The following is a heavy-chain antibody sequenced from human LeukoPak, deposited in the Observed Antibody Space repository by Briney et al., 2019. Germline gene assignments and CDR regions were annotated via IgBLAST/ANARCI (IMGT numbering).Heavy chain of an antibody. Sequence: PGGSLRPSCAASGFTCSNYALTWLREAPGNRLEFASAVRARRGSTYYSDDVNGRFTISRNNTKNTVYLQMNSLRAEDTAIYCCVKGLGTVAGPFEYWGQGALVTVSS. D-gene: IGHD6-19*01. CDR1: GFTCSNYA. CDR3: VKGLGTVAGPFEY. CDR2: VRARRGST. J-gene: IGHJ4*02. V-gene: IGHV3-23*01.